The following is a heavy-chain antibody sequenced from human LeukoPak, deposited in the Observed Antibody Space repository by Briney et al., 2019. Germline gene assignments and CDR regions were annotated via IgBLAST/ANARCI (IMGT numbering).Heavy chain of an antibody. V-gene: IGHV1-46*01. CDR3: TRDPNLLGGTAMVDY. J-gene: IGHJ4*02. Sequence: ASVKVSCTASGYTFTSYYMHWVRQAPGQGLEWMGIINPSGGSTSYAQKFQGRVTMTRDTSTSTVYMELSSLRSEDTAVYYCTRDPNLLGGTAMVDYWGQGTLVTVSS. D-gene: IGHD5-18*01. CDR1: GYTFTSYY. CDR2: INPSGGST.